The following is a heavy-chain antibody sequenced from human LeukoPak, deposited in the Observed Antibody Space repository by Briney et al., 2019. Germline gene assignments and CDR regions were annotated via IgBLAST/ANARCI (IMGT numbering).Heavy chain of an antibody. CDR2: FYYSGST. J-gene: IGHJ4*02. Sequence: SETLSLTCTVSSGSISSSNYYWGWIRQLPGKGLEWIGSFYYSGSTYYNPSLKSRVTISVDTSKNQFSLKLSSVTAADTAVYYCGRQGYYDSTHDYWGQGTLVTVSS. CDR1: SGSISSSNYY. V-gene: IGHV4-39*01. CDR3: GRQGYYDSTHDY. D-gene: IGHD3-22*01.